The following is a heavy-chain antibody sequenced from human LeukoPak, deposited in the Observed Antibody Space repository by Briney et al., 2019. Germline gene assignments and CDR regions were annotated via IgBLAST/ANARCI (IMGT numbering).Heavy chain of an antibody. CDR3: ARAGYCSSTSCYAGYFDY. CDR1: GYTFTSYG. J-gene: IGHJ4*02. V-gene: IGHV1-18*04. Sequence: ASVKVSCKASGYTFTSYGISWVRQAPGQGLEWMGWISAYNGNTNYAQKLQGRVTMTTDTSTSTAYMELRSLRSDDTAVYYCARAGYCSSTSCYAGYFDYWGQGTLVTVSS. CDR2: ISAYNGNT. D-gene: IGHD2-2*01.